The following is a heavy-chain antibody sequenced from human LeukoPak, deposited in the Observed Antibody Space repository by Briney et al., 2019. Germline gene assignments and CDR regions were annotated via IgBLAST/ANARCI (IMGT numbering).Heavy chain of an antibody. CDR1: GGSFSGYY. CDR2: INHSGST. J-gene: IGHJ4*02. Sequence: PSETLSLTCAVYGGSFSGYYWSWIRQPPGKGLEWIGEINHSGSTNYNPSLKSRVTISVDTSKNQFSLKLSSVTAADMAVYYCARGRGYSSSWYFYWGQGTLVTVSS. V-gene: IGHV4-34*01. D-gene: IGHD6-13*01. CDR3: ARGRGYSSSWYFY.